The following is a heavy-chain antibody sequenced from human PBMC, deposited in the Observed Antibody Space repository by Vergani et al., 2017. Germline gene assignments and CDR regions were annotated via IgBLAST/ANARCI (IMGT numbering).Heavy chain of an antibody. CDR3: ARDLISITMIVVNYYYYGMDV. Sequence: EVQLVESGGGLVQPGGSLRLSCAASGFTFSSYWMSWVRQAPGKGLEWVANKKQDGSEKYYVDSVKGRFTISRDNAKNSLYLQMNSLRAEDTAVYYCARDLISITMIVVNYYYYGMDVWGQGTTVTVSS. D-gene: IGHD3-22*01. CDR1: GFTFSSYW. CDR2: KKQDGSEK. J-gene: IGHJ6*02. V-gene: IGHV3-7*03.